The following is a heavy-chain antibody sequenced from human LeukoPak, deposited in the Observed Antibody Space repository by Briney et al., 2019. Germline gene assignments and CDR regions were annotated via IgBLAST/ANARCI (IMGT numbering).Heavy chain of an antibody. D-gene: IGHD4-11*01. V-gene: IGHV4-59*01. CDR3: ARVSFYSNYIDY. CDR2: IYYSGST. Sequence: SETLSLTCAVYGGSFSGYYWSWIRQPPGKGLEWIGYIYYSGSTNYNPSLKSRVTISVDTSKNQFSLKLSSVTAADTAVYYCARVSFYSNYIDYWGQGTLVTVSS. CDR1: GGSFSGYY. J-gene: IGHJ4*02.